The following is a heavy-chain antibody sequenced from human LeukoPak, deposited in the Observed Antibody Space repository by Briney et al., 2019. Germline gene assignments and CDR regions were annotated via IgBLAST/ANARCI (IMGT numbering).Heavy chain of an antibody. J-gene: IGHJ5*02. Sequence: GASVKVSCKASGGTFSSYAISWVRQAPGQGLEWMGGIIPIFGTANYAQKFQGRVTITEDESTTTAYMELSSLRSEDTAVYYCARVTHTELSTWFDPWGQGTLVTVSS. CDR3: ARVTHTELSTWFDP. D-gene: IGHD5-18*01. CDR1: GGTFSSYA. V-gene: IGHV1-69*13. CDR2: IIPIFGTA.